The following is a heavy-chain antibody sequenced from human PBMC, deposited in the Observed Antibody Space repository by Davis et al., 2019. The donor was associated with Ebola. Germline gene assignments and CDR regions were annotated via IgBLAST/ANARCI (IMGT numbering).Heavy chain of an antibody. CDR1: AGTFSSYA. CDR2: IIPILGIA. V-gene: IGHV1-69*04. Sequence: AASSQVSCNASAGTFSSYAISWVRQAPGQGLEWMGRIIPILGIANYAQKFQGRVTITADKSTSTAYMELSSLRSEDTAVYYCARESRYQLLYVDYWGQGTLVTVSS. D-gene: IGHD2-2*01. CDR3: ARESRYQLLYVDY. J-gene: IGHJ4*02.